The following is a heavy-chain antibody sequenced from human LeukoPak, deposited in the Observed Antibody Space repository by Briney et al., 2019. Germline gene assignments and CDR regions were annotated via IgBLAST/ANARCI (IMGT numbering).Heavy chain of an antibody. V-gene: IGHV1-2*02. Sequence: GASVKVSCKASGYTFTGYYMHWVRQAPGQGLEWMGWVNSNSGGTNYAQNFQDRVTMTRDTSISTAFMELTSLRSDDTAVYYCARWRYSSGWSPDDYWGQGTLVTVSS. D-gene: IGHD6-19*01. CDR2: VNSNSGGT. CDR1: GYTFTGYY. J-gene: IGHJ4*02. CDR3: ARWRYSSGWSPDDY.